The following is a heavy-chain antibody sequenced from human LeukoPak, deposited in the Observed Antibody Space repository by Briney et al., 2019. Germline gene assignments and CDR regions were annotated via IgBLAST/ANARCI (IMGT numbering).Heavy chain of an antibody. Sequence: GGSLRLSCATSGFTFSSYSMNWVRQAPGKGLEWVSSISSSSSYIYYADSVKGRFTISRDNAKNSLYLQMNSLRAEDTAVYYCARESRPHGDFDYWGQGTLVTVSS. CDR2: ISSSSSYI. J-gene: IGHJ4*02. CDR1: GFTFSSYS. V-gene: IGHV3-21*01. CDR3: ARESRPHGDFDY.